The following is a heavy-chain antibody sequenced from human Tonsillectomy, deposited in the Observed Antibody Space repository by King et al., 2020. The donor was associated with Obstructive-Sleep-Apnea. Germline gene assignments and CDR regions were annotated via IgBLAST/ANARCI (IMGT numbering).Heavy chain of an antibody. J-gene: IGHJ4*02. Sequence: VQLVESGGGLVKPGGSLRLSCAASGFTFTNAWMGWVRQAPGKGLEWVGRIKTKTDGGTTDYGAPVKGKFSVSRDDSRNTLYLQMNSLKTEDTAIYYCTATYNWNIYWGQGTLVTVSS. V-gene: IGHV3-15*01. CDR3: TATYNWNIY. CDR1: GFTFTNAW. D-gene: IGHD1-1*01. CDR2: IKTKTDGGTT.